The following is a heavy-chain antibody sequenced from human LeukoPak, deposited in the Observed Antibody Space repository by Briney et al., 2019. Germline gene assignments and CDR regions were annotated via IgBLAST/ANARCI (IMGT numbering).Heavy chain of an antibody. CDR2: IYTGGST. CDR1: GGSFSGYY. D-gene: IGHD4-17*01. Sequence: SETLSLTCAVYGGSFSGYYWSWIRQPAGKGLEWIGRIYTGGSTNYNPSLKSRVTMSVDTSKNQFSLKLSSVTAADTAVYYCARDRYGDYPFDYWGQGTLVTVSS. J-gene: IGHJ4*02. CDR3: ARDRYGDYPFDY. V-gene: IGHV4-4*07.